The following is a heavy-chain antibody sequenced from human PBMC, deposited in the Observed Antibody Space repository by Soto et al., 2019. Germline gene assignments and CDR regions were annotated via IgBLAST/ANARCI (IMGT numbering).Heavy chain of an antibody. Sequence: QVQLVQSGAEEKKPGASVKVSCKASGYTFTSYAMHWVRQAPGQRLEWMGWINAGNGNTKYSQKFQGRVTITRDTAASTAYMELSSLRSEDTAVYYCSRGITLPTLLDYWGQGNLVTVSS. CDR2: INAGNGNT. V-gene: IGHV1-3*05. D-gene: IGHD1-20*01. CDR3: SRGITLPTLLDY. J-gene: IGHJ4*02. CDR1: GYTFTSYA.